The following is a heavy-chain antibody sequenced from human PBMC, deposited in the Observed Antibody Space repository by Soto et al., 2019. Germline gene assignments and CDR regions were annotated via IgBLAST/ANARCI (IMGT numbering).Heavy chain of an antibody. D-gene: IGHD6-13*01. CDR2: ISAYNGNT. CDR3: ARDHRGLGSRSWYSSWTNWFDP. CDR1: GYTFTSYG. V-gene: IGHV1-18*04. Sequence: GASVKVSCKASGYTFTSYGISWVRQAPGQGLEWMGWISAYNGNTIYAQKLQGRVTMTTDTSTSTAYMELSSLRSDDTAVYYCARDHRGLGSRSWYSSWTNWFDPWGQGTLVTVSS. J-gene: IGHJ5*02.